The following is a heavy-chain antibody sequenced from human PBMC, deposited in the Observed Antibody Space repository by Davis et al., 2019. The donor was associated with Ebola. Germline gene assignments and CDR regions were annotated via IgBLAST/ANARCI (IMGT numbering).Heavy chain of an antibody. CDR3: ARDEWLGNVDTAILYYYYGMDV. CDR1: GGSFSNYF. D-gene: IGHD5-18*01. J-gene: IGHJ6*02. V-gene: IGHV4-59*12. CDR2: IYHSGST. Sequence: SETLSLTCTVSGGSFSNYFWSWIRQPPGKGLEWLAYIYHSGSTNYNPSLKSRVTISVDTSKNQFSLKLSSVTAADTAVYYCARDEWLGNVDTAILYYYYGMDVWGQGTTVTVSS.